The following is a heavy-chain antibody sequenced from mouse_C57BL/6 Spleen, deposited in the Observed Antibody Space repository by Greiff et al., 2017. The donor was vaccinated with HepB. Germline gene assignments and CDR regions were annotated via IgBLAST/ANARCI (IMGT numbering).Heavy chain of an antibody. Sequence: EVMLVESGGDLVKPGGSLKLSCAASGFTFSSYGMSWVRQTPDKRLEWVATISSGGGYTYYPDSVKGRFTISRDNAKNTLYLQMSSLKSEDTAMYYCASRSGSSWYFDVWGTGTTVTVSS. CDR3: ASRSGSSWYFDV. D-gene: IGHD1-1*01. J-gene: IGHJ1*03. V-gene: IGHV5-6*02. CDR1: GFTFSSYG. CDR2: ISSGGGYT.